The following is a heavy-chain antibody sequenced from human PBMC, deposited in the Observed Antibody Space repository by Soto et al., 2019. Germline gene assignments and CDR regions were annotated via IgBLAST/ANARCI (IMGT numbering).Heavy chain of an antibody. D-gene: IGHD5-18*01. CDR3: ARQFAYSSGTYGMDV. CDR2: ISYDGGNK. Sequence: PGGSVRLSCAASGFTFSNYGMHWVRQAPGKGLEWVAVISYDGGNKHYADSVKGRFTISRDNSKNTLYWQMSSLRAEDAAVYYCARQFAYSSGTYGMDVWGQGTTVTVSS. J-gene: IGHJ6*02. V-gene: IGHV3-30*03. CDR1: GFTFSNYG.